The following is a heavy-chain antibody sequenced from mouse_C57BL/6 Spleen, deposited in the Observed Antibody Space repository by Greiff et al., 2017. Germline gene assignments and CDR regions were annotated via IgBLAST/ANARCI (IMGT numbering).Heavy chain of an antibody. CDR1: GYAFSSSW. CDR2: IYPGDGDT. V-gene: IGHV1-82*01. CDR3: ARRLVLFDY. J-gene: IGHJ2*01. Sequence: VQLQQSGPELVKPGASVKISCKASGYAFSSSWMNWVKQRPGKGLEWIGRIYPGDGDTNYNGKFKGKATLTADKSSSTAYMQLSRLTSEDSAVYCCARRLVLFDYWGQGTTLTVSS.